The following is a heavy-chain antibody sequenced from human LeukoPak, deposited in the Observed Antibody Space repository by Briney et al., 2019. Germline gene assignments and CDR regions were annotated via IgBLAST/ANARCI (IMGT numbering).Heavy chain of an antibody. Sequence: GGSLRLSCAASGLTVSSNYMSWVRHSPGKGLEWVSVIYSGGSTYYANSVKGRFTISRDNSKNTLYLQVNSLRAEDTAVYYRARSIVGTTSAFDIWGQGTMVTVSS. CDR2: IYSGGST. D-gene: IGHD1-26*01. CDR3: ARSIVGTTSAFDI. V-gene: IGHV3-66*01. J-gene: IGHJ3*02. CDR1: GLTVSSNY.